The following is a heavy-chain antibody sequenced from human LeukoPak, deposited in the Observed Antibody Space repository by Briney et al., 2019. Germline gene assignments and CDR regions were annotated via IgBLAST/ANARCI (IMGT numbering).Heavy chain of an antibody. V-gene: IGHV2-5*02. CDR2: IYWDDDK. D-gene: IGHD3-22*01. CDR3: AHRPYDPFDY. CDR1: GFSLSTSGLP. J-gene: IGHJ4*02. Sequence: SVPTLVNPPQTLTLTCTFSGFSLSTSGLPVGWLRQPPGKALEWLALIYWDDDKRYSPSLKNRLTITKDTSKNQVVLTMTNMDPVDTATYYCAHRPYDPFDYWGQGTLVTVSS.